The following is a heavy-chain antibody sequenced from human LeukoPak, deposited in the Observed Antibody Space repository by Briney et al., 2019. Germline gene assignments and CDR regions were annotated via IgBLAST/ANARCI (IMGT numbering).Heavy chain of an antibody. CDR3: AKGFLRARFGEIFDY. CDR2: SSGSGGST. Sequence: GGSLRLSCAASGFTFSSYAMSWVRQAPGKGLEWVSASSGSGGSTYYADSVKGRFTISRDNSKNTLYLQMNSLRAEDTAVYYCAKGFLRARFGEIFDYWGQGTLVTVSS. CDR1: GFTFSSYA. V-gene: IGHV3-23*01. D-gene: IGHD3-10*01. J-gene: IGHJ4*02.